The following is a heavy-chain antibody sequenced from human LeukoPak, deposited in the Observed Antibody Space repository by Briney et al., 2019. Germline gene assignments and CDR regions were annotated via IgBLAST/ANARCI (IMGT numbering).Heavy chain of an antibody. D-gene: IGHD3-10*01. CDR2: INHSGST. J-gene: IGHJ4*02. Sequence: PSETLSLTCAVYGGSFSGYYWSWIRQPPGKGLEWIGEINHSGSTNYNPSLKSRVTISVDTSKNQFSLKLSSVTAADTAVYYCASGLWFGELLAEGGDYWGQGTLVTVSS. CDR1: GGSFSGYY. V-gene: IGHV4-34*01. CDR3: ASGLWFGELLAEGGDY.